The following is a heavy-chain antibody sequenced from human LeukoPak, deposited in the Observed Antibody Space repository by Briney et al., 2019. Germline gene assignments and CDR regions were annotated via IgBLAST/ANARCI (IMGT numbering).Heavy chain of an antibody. CDR3: ARWGGYYDSSGSRDAFDI. J-gene: IGHJ3*02. V-gene: IGHV1-8*01. CDR1: GYTFTSYD. CDR2: MNPNSGST. D-gene: IGHD3-22*01. Sequence: ASVKVSCKASGYTFTSYDINWVRQATGQGLEWMGWMNPNSGSTGFAQKFQGRVTMTRDTSTSTVYMELSSLRSEDTAVYYCARWGGYYDSSGSRDAFDIWGQGTMVTVSS.